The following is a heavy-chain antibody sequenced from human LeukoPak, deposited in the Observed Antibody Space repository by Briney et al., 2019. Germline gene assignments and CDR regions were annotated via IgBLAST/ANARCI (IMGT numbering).Heavy chain of an antibody. CDR1: GDSVTGNHW. CDR2: INESDDT. Sequence: SETLSLTCAVSGDSVTGNHWWSWVRQSPGKGLEWLGEINESDDTSYNPSVKSRVTILLDKSRNQFSLTLTSVTAADTARYHCARVNRGGLLDIWGQGTMVSVSS. D-gene: IGHD3-10*01. CDR3: ARVNRGGLLDI. J-gene: IGHJ3*02. V-gene: IGHV4-4*02.